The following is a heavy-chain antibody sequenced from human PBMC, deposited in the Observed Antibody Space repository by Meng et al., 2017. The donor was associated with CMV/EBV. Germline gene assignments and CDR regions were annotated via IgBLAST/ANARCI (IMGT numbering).Heavy chain of an antibody. Sequence: VSGKAFGYNFTSYGISWVRQAQRQGLEGMGWISAYNGNTNYAQKLQGRVTMTTDTATSTGYMERRSLRSDDTAVYYCARDLGNPPDYWGQGTLVTVSS. V-gene: IGHV1-18*01. CDR2: ISAYNGNT. J-gene: IGHJ4*02. CDR3: ARDLGNPPDY. CDR1: GYNFTSYG. D-gene: IGHD7-27*01.